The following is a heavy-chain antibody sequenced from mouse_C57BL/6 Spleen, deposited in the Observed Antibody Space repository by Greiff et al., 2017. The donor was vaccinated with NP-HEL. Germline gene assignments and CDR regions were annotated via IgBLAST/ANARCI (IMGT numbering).Heavy chain of an antibody. J-gene: IGHJ2*01. CDR1: GYTFTSYW. D-gene: IGHD1-1*01. Sequence: QVQLQQPGAELVMPGASVKLSCKASGYTFTSYWMHWVKRRPGQGLEWIGEIDPSDSYTNYNQKFKGKSTLTVDKSSSTAYMQLSSLTSEDSAVYYCARSDYGSTQYYFDYWGQGTTLTVSS. CDR2: IDPSDSYT. V-gene: IGHV1-69*01. CDR3: ARSDYGSTQYYFDY.